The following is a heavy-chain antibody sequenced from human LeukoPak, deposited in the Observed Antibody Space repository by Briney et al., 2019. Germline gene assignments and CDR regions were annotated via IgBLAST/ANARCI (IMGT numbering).Heavy chain of an antibody. D-gene: IGHD6-13*01. Sequence: PSETLSLTCAVSGGSISSTNWWSWVRQTPGKGLEWIGEIWHSGITNFNPSLKSRLTMSVDKSKNQFSLKLSSVTAADTAVYYCARWRYGSSWSNDYWGQGILVTVSS. V-gene: IGHV4-4*02. CDR1: GGSISSTNW. CDR2: IWHSGIT. J-gene: IGHJ4*02. CDR3: ARWRYGSSWSNDY.